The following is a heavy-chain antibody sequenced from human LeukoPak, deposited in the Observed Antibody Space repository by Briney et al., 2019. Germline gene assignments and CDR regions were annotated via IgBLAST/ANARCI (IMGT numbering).Heavy chain of an antibody. V-gene: IGHV4-34*01. D-gene: IGHD1-26*01. CDR1: GGSFSGYY. CDR3: ARTRWERPIFDY. J-gene: IGHJ4*02. Sequence: SETLSLTCAVYGGSFSGYYWSWIRQPPGKGLEWIGEINHSGGTNYNPSLKSRVTISVDTSKNQFSLKLSSVTAADTAVYYCARTRWERPIFDYWGQGTLVTVSS. CDR2: INHSGGT.